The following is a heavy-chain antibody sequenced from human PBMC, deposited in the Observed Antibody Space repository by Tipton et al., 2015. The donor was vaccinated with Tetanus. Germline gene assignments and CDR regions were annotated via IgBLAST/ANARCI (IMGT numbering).Heavy chain of an antibody. CDR1: GGAVRSDNSY. Sequence: LRLSCTVSGGAVRSDNSYWSWIRQPPGKGLQWIAYVDDSGRTNSDYFLKSRVTTSLDTSKNQFSLKLTSVTAADTAVYYCARSKFAYSKKGAFDYWGQGTLVTVSS. CDR2: VDDSGRT. V-gene: IGHV4-61*01. D-gene: IGHD2-21*01. J-gene: IGHJ4*02. CDR3: ARSKFAYSKKGAFDY.